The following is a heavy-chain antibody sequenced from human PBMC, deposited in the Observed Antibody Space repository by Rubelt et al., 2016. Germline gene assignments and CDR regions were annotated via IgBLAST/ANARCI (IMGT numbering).Heavy chain of an antibody. Sequence: WVSRINSDGSSTSYADSVKGRFTISRDNAKNTLYLQMNSLRAEDTAVYYCAKDLHYWGQGTLVTVSS. CDR3: AKDLHY. V-gene: IGHV3-74*01. CDR2: INSDGSST. J-gene: IGHJ4*02.